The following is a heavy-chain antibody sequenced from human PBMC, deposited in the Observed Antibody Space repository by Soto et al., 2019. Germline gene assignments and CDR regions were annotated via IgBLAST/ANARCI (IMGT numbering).Heavy chain of an antibody. CDR3: AREEEGFPINKLYGMDV. Sequence: PSETLSLTCAVYGGSFSGYYWSWIRQPPGKGLEWIGEINHSGSTNYNPSLKSRVTVSVDTSKNQFSLKLSSVTAADTAVYYCAREEEGFPINKLYGMDVWGQGTTVTVSS. CDR2: INHSGST. J-gene: IGHJ6*02. D-gene: IGHD1-7*01. CDR1: GGSFSGYY. V-gene: IGHV4-34*01.